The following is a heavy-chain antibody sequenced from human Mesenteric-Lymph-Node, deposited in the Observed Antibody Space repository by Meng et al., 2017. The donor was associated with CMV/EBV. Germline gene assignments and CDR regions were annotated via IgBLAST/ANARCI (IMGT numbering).Heavy chain of an antibody. CDR3: AKGVIVVVGYYYFDY. V-gene: IGHV3-23*01. J-gene: IGHJ4*02. CDR2: ISGSGGST. Sequence: SGFTFSSSSMSWVRQAPGKGLEWVSAISGSGGSTYYADSVQGRFTISRDNSKNTLYLQMNSLRAEDTAVYYCAKGVIVVVGYYYFDYWGQGTLVTVSS. CDR1: GFTFSSSS. D-gene: IGHD2-2*01.